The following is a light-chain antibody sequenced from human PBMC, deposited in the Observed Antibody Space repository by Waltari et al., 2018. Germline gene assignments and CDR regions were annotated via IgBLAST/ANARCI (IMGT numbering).Light chain of an antibody. V-gene: IGLV7-43*01. J-gene: IGLJ3*02. Sequence: QTVVTQEPSLTVSPGGAVTLTCASSAGAVTSGNYTNWIQPKPGQVPRSLIHSTTNRHSWTPARFSGSLLGGKAALTLSGVQPEDEAEYYCLLYDGSDQVFGGGTKLTVL. CDR2: STT. CDR1: AGAVTSGNY. CDR3: LLYDGSDQV.